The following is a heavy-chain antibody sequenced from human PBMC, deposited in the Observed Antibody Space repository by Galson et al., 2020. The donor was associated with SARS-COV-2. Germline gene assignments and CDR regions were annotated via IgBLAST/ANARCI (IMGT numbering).Heavy chain of an antibody. CDR3: AKELSLYGLAY. CDR2: ISYDGSNK. Sequence: GESLKISCAASGFTFSSYAMHWVRQAPGKGLEWVAVISYDGSNKYYADSVKVRFTISRDNSKNTLYLQMNSLRAEDTAVYYCAKELSLYGLAYWGQGTLVTVSS. CDR1: GFTFSSYA. D-gene: IGHD3-16*02. V-gene: IGHV3-30*01. J-gene: IGHJ4*02.